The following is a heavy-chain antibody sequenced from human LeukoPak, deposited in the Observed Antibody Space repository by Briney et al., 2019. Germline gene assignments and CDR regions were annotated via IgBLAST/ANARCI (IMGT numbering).Heavy chain of an antibody. CDR1: GGSISSSSYY. Sequence: SETLSLTCTVSGGSISSSSYYWGWIRQLPGKGLEWIGSIYYSGSTYYNPSLKSRVTISVDTSKNQFSLKLSSVTAADTAVYYCVRSPDDYGDYPEYWGQGTLVTVSS. J-gene: IGHJ4*02. CDR2: IYYSGST. D-gene: IGHD4-17*01. CDR3: VRSPDDYGDYPEY. V-gene: IGHV4-39*07.